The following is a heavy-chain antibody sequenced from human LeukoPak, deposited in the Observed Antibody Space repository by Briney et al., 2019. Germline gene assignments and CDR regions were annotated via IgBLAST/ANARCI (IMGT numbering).Heavy chain of an antibody. D-gene: IGHD6-13*01. CDR3: AKDMRRYSSSSVGQH. CDR2: ISWNSGSI. CDR1: GFTFDDYA. Sequence: GGSLRLSCAASGFTFDDYAMPWVRQAPGKGLEWVSGISWNSGSIGYADSVKGRFTISRDNAKNSLYLQMNSLRAEDTALYYCAKDMRRYSSSSVGQHWGQGTLVTVSS. J-gene: IGHJ1*01. V-gene: IGHV3-9*01.